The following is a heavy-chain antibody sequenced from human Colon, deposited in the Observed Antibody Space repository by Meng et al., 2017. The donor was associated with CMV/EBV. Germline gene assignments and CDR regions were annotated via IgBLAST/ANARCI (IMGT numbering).Heavy chain of an antibody. V-gene: IGHV3-23*01. Sequence: GESLKISCAASGFNFNFYAMTWVRQAPGKGLEWVSLISGNGINTYYADSVKGRFTISRDNSKNTVYLQMNSLRAEDTAVYFCAKTIATGTLARPFDPWGQGTLVTVSS. J-gene: IGHJ5*02. CDR2: ISGNGINT. CDR3: AKTIATGTLARPFDP. CDR1: GFNFNFYA. D-gene: IGHD6-6*01.